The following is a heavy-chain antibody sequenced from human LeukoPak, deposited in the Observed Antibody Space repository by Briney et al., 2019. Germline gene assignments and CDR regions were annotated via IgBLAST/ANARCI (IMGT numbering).Heavy chain of an antibody. CDR2: MNPNSGNT. CDR1: GYTFTSYD. CDR3: ATSIAAAGTCDY. V-gene: IGHV1-8*01. D-gene: IGHD6-13*01. Sequence: GASVKVSXKASGYTFTSYDINWVRQATGQGLEWMGWMNPNSGNTGYAQKFQGRVTMTRNTSISTAYMELSSLRSEDTAVYYCATSIAAAGTCDYWGQGTLVTVSS. J-gene: IGHJ4*01.